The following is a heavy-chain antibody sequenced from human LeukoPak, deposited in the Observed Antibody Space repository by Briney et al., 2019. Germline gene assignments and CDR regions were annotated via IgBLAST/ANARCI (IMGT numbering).Heavy chain of an antibody. J-gene: IGHJ6*03. CDR1: GGTFSSYA. CDR3: ARDMVRGVNPYYYYMDV. D-gene: IGHD3-10*01. V-gene: IGHV1-69*01. CDR2: IIPIFGTA. Sequence: AASVKVSCKASGGTFSSYAISWVRQAPGQGLEWMGGIIPIFGTANYAQKFQGRVTITADESTSTAYMELSSLRSEDTAVYYCARDMVRGVNPYYYYMDVWGKGTTVTVSS.